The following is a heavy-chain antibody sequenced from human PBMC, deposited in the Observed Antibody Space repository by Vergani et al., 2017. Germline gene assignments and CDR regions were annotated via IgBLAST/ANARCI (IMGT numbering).Heavy chain of an antibody. CDR3: ARLRNDMTYCRSTWCPNWFDP. CDR2: IRYDGGDK. CDR1: EFSFNFYD. J-gene: IGHJ5*02. D-gene: IGHD2-2*01. Sequence: QVQLVESGGGVVQPGESLRLSCGASEFSFNFYDMHWVRHSPDRGLEWVAFIRYDGGDKYYVDSVKGRFTISRDNSKNTLYLKMNSLRPEDTAVYYCARLRNDMTYCRSTWCPNWFDPWGQGTLVTVSS. V-gene: IGHV3-30*02.